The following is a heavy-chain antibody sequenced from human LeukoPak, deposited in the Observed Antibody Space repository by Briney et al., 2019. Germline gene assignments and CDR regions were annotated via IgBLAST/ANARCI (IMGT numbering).Heavy chain of an antibody. J-gene: IGHJ5*02. CDR3: AKGGLVHRFDP. CDR2: ISSSSSTI. Sequence: GGSLRLSCAASGFTFSSYSMNWVRQAPGKGLEWVSYISSSSSTIYYADSVKGRFTISRDNAKNSLYLQMNSLRADDTAVYYCAKGGLVHRFDPWGQGTLVTVSS. CDR1: GFTFSSYS. V-gene: IGHV3-48*01.